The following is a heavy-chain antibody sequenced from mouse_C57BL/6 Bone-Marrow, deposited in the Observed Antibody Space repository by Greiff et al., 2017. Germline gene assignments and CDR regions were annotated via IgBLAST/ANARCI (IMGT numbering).Heavy chain of an antibody. J-gene: IGHJ1*03. CDR3: ARCGYYYGRPPYWYFDV. V-gene: IGHV14-3*01. Sequence: VQLQQSVAELVRPGASVKLSCTASGFNIKNTYMHWVKQRPEQGLEWIGRIDPANGNTKYAPKFQGKATITADTSSNTAYLQLSSLTSEDTAIYYCARCGYYYGRPPYWYFDVWGTGTTVTVSS. CDR2: IDPANGNT. D-gene: IGHD1-1*01. CDR1: GFNIKNTY.